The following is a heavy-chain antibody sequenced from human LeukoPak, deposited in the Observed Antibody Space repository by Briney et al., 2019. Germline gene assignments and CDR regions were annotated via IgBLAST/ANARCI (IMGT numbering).Heavy chain of an antibody. D-gene: IGHD5-18*01. V-gene: IGHV3-30-3*01. CDR2: ISYDGSNK. CDR1: GFTFSSYA. Sequence: PGGSLRLSCAASGFTFSSYAMHWVRQAPGKGLEWVAVISYDGSNKYYADSVKGRFTISRDNFKSTLYLQMNSLRAEDTAVYYCARDYTAMGYLDYWGQGTLVTVSS. CDR3: ARDYTAMGYLDY. J-gene: IGHJ4*02.